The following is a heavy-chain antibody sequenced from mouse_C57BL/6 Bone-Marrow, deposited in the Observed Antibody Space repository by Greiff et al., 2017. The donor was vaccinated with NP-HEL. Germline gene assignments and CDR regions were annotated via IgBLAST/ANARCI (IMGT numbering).Heavy chain of an antibody. CDR2: IDPSDSYT. CDR1: GYTFTSYW. J-gene: IGHJ2*01. Sequence: VQLQQPGAELVMPGASVKLSCKASGYTFTSYWMHWVKQRPGQGLEWIGEIDPSDSYTNYNQKFKGKSTLTVDKSSSTAYMQLSSLTSEDSAVYYCSTMVTYLDYWGQGTTLTVSS. D-gene: IGHD2-2*01. V-gene: IGHV1-69*01. CDR3: STMVTYLDY.